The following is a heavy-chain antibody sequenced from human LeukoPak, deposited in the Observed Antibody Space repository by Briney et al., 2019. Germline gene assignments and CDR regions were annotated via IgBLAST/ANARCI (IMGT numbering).Heavy chain of an antibody. D-gene: IGHD6-6*01. CDR1: GFTFSNYA. CDR3: AKDDAFRRSIAAIGDADY. CDR2: ISGSGGST. J-gene: IGHJ4*02. Sequence: PGGSLRLSCAASGFTFSNYAMSWVRQAPGKGLELVSAISGSGGSTYYADSVKGRFTISRDNSKNTLYLQMNSLRAEDTAVYYSAKDDAFRRSIAAIGDADYCGQGTLVTVSS. V-gene: IGHV3-23*01.